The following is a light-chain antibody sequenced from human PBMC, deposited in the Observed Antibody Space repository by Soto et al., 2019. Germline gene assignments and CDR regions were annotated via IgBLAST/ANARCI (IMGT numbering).Light chain of an antibody. V-gene: IGKV3D-20*02. J-gene: IGKJ1*01. CDR3: QQRSNWPWT. Sequence: ETVLTQSPGTLSLSPGEGATLSCRASQSVSSSYLAWYQQKPGQAPRLFIYDASNRATGIPARFSGSGAGTDFTLTISSLEPEDFAVYYCQQRSNWPWTFGQGTKVDIK. CDR2: DAS. CDR1: QSVSSSY.